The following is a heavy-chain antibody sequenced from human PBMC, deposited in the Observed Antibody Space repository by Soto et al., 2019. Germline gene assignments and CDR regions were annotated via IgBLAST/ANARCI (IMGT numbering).Heavy chain of an antibody. Sequence: GESLISCKTSGYSFLNYWIGWVRQMPGKGLEWMGIIYPGDSDARYSPSFQGQVTISADKSISTVYLQWSSLKASDTAMYYCARHIVDTSMTASFNYWGQGTQVTVSS. CDR3: ARHIVDTSMTASFNY. CDR2: IYPGDSDA. V-gene: IGHV5-51*01. J-gene: IGHJ4*02. CDR1: GYSFLNYW. D-gene: IGHD5-18*01.